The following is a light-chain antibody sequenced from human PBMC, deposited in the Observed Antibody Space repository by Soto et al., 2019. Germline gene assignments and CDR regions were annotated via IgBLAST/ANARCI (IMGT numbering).Light chain of an antibody. J-gene: IGLJ1*01. CDR1: SSNIGANYD. CDR2: GNN. V-gene: IGLV1-40*01. Sequence: QSVLTQPPSVSGAPGQRVTISCTGSSSNIGANYDVHWYQHRPGTAPKLLIFGNNNRPSGVPDRFSGSKSGTSASLAITGLQAEGEGDYYCQSYDSTLSARYVFGTGTKLTVL. CDR3: QSYDSTLSARYV.